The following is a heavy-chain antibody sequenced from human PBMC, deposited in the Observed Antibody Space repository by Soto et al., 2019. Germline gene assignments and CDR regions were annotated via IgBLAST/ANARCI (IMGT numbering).Heavy chain of an antibody. V-gene: IGHV1-69*06. J-gene: IGHJ4*02. CDR3: ASERSARYFTL. D-gene: IGHD2-21*01. Sequence: QVQLVQSGTVVQRRGSSVKVSCQASGGTFSSHGMAWVRQAPGQGLEWMGGSIPTFGTPTYAPKFQGRVTITADKSTNTAYMEQSSLRSEGTGVYYCASERSARYFTLWGQGTLTTVSS. CDR2: SIPTFGTP. CDR1: GGTFSSHG.